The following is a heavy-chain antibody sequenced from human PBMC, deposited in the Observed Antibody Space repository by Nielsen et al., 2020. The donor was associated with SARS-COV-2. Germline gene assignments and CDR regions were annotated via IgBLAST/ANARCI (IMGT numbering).Heavy chain of an antibody. Sequence: SVKVSCKASGYTFTGYYMHWVRQAPGQGLEWMGRIIPIFGTANYAQKFQGRVTITADESTSTAYMELSSLRSEDTAVYYCARGEGWLAPDAFDIWGQGTMVTVSS. D-gene: IGHD6-19*01. J-gene: IGHJ3*02. CDR2: IIPIFGTA. CDR1: GYTFTGYY. CDR3: ARGEGWLAPDAFDI. V-gene: IGHV1-69*13.